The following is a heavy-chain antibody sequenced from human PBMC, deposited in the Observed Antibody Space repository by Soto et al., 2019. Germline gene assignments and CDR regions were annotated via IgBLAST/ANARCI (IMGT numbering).Heavy chain of an antibody. CDR1: GYTFTSYG. Sequence: QVQLVQSGAEVKKPGASVKVSCKASGYTFTSYGISWVRQAPGQGLEWMGWISAYNGNTNYAQNLQGRVTMTTDTSTRKVYMDLRSLISDDTAVYYCTLSGYYSPPDYCGPGTLVTVSS. D-gene: IGHD3-22*01. CDR3: TLSGYYSPPDY. J-gene: IGHJ4*02. CDR2: ISAYNGNT. V-gene: IGHV1-18*01.